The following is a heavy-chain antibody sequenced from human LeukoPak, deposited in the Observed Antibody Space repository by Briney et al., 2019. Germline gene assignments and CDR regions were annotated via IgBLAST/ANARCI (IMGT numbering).Heavy chain of an antibody. CDR1: GFTFSSYA. CDR2: ICGSGGST. Sequence: GGSLRLSCAASGFTFSSYAMSWVRQAPGEGLEWVSAICGSGGSTYYADSVKGRFTISRDHSRDPLYLQMNSLRAEDTAVYYCAKGYYDYVWGSYYFDYWGQGTLVTVSS. V-gene: IGHV3-23*01. CDR3: AKGYYDYVWGSYYFDY. J-gene: IGHJ4*02. D-gene: IGHD3-16*01.